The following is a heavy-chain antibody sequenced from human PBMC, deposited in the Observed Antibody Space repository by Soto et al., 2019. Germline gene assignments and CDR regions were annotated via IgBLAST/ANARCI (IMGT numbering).Heavy chain of an antibody. CDR1: GFTFSSYA. CDR2: ISYDGGNK. Sequence: QVQLVESGGGVVQPGRSLRLSCAASGFTFSSYAMHWVRQAPGKGLEWVAVISYDGGNKYYADSVKGGFTISRDNSKNPLYLQMNSLRAEDKAVYYWAGGRGPYYYYGMDVWGQGTTVTVSS. CDR3: AGGRGPYYYYGMDV. J-gene: IGHJ6*02. V-gene: IGHV3-30-3*01. D-gene: IGHD3-10*01.